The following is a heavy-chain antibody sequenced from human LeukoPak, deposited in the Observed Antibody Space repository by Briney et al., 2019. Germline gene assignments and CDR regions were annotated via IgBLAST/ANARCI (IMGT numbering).Heavy chain of an antibody. CDR2: IYYSGST. Sequence: SETLSLTCTVSGGSISNYYWSWIREPPGKGLEWIGYIYYSGSTNYNPSLKSRVTISVDTSKNQFSLKLSSVTAADTAFYYCARQTVTSNWFDPWGQGTLVTVSS. J-gene: IGHJ5*02. V-gene: IGHV4-59*01. CDR1: GGSISNYY. D-gene: IGHD4-17*01. CDR3: ARQTVTSNWFDP.